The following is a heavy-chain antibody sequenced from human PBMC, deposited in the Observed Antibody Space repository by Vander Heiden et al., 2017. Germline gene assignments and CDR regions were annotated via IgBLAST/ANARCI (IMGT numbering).Heavy chain of an antibody. CDR3: AKCLNRGRVRGGNLDY. CDR2: INHSGST. D-gene: IGHD3-10*01. CDR1: GGSFSGYY. V-gene: IGHV4-34*01. Sequence: QVQLQQRGAGLLKPSETLSLTCAVYGGSFSGYYWSWIRQPPGKGLEWIGEINHSGSTKYNPSLKRRVTISVDTSKNQCALKRSSVTAADTAVYYCAKCLNRGRVRGGNLDYWGQGTLVTVSS. J-gene: IGHJ4*02.